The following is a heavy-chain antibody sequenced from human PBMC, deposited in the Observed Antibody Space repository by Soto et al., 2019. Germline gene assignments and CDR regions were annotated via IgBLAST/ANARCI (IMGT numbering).Heavy chain of an antibody. CDR3: ARVSDLIAVGGNWFDS. CDR2: IYYTGST. J-gene: IGHJ5*01. Sequence: SETLSLTCTVSGGSINSYYWSWIRQPPGKGLEWIGYIYYTGSTNYNPSLKSRVTISVDTSKNQFSLKLSSVTAADTAVYYCARVSDLIAVGGNWFDSWGQGXLVTVSS. D-gene: IGHD6-19*01. CDR1: GGSINSYY. V-gene: IGHV4-59*01.